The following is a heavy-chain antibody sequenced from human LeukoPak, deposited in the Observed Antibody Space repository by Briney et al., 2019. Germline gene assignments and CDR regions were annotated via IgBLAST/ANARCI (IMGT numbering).Heavy chain of an antibody. J-gene: IGHJ4*02. CDR3: ARQTGSGLFILP. D-gene: IGHD3/OR15-3a*01. Sequence: SETLSLTCTVSGVSISSSYSYWGWIRQPPGMGLEWIGSIYYTGNTYYNASLKSQVSISIDTSKNQFSLELTSVTAADTAVYYCARQTGSGLFILPGGQGTLVTVSS. CDR2: IYYTGNT. CDR1: GVSISSSYSY. V-gene: IGHV4-39*01.